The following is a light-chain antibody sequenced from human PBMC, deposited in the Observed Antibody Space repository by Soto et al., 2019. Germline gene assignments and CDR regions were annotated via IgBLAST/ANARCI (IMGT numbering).Light chain of an antibody. V-gene: IGKV1-27*01. CDR2: AAS. CDR3: QKYNSAPYT. CDR1: QGISNY. J-gene: IGKJ2*01. Sequence: DIQMTQSPSSLSASVGDRVTITCRASQGISNYLAWYQQKPGKVPKLLIYAASTLQSGVQSRFSGSGSGTDFTPTISSLQPEDVATYYCQKYNSAPYTFGRGTNLEIK.